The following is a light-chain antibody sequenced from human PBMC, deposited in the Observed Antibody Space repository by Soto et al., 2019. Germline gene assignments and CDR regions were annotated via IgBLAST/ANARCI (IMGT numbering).Light chain of an antibody. Sequence: QSVLTQPASVAGSPGHSITISCTRTSSDIGGYKHVSWYQQHPGKAPKLMIYEVSNRPSGVSNRFSGSKSGNTASLTISGLQAEDEADYYCSSYTTSSTQVFGTGTKVTVL. CDR3: SSYTTSSTQV. V-gene: IGLV2-14*01. CDR2: EVS. J-gene: IGLJ1*01. CDR1: SSDIGGYKH.